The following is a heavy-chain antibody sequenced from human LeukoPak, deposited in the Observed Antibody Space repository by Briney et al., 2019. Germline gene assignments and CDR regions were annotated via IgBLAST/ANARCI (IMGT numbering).Heavy chain of an antibody. Sequence: GGSLILSCAASGFTFSNNYMSWVRQAPGKGLEWVSVIYNRTTDYIDSVKGRFTISRDNSKNTLYLQMNNLRAEDTAVYYCARDGNGYYSFDQWGQGTLVTVSS. CDR3: ARDGNGYYSFDQ. CDR2: IYNRTT. J-gene: IGHJ4*02. CDR1: GFTFSNNY. V-gene: IGHV3-53*01. D-gene: IGHD3-22*01.